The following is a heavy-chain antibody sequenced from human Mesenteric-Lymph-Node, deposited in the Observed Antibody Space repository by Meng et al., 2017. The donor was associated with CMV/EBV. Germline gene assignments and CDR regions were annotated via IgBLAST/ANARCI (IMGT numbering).Heavy chain of an antibody. D-gene: IGHD6-13*01. V-gene: IGHV4-59*01. CDR2: IYYSGST. Sequence: SETLSLTCTVSGASTSGYYWSWVRQPPGKGLEWIGYIYYSGSTNYNPSLKSRVTISVDTSKNQFSLRLTSVTAADTAVYYCARGGIAAAGTIDYWGQGTLVTVSS. CDR3: ARGGIAAAGTIDY. J-gene: IGHJ4*02. CDR1: GASTSGYY.